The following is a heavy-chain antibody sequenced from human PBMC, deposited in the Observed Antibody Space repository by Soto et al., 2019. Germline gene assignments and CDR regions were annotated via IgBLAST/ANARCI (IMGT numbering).Heavy chain of an antibody. CDR2: VSATSLNT. J-gene: IGHJ3*02. CDR1: GFTFRNYN. Sequence: GGSLRLSCAASGFTFRNYNMNWVRQAPGKGLEWLSGVSATSLNTDYADSVKGRFYISRDNSKNTVSLHMNSLRAEDTALYYCAKEYDSSGYYYLDAFDIRGQGTMVTVSS. V-gene: IGHV3-23*01. CDR3: AKEYDSSGYYYLDAFDI. D-gene: IGHD3-22*01.